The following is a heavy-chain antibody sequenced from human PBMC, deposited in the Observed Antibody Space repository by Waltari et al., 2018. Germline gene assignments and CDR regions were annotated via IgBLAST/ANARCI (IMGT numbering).Heavy chain of an antibody. CDR1: GFLFSRSW. CDR3: ATVEWYRMDY. Sequence: EVQLVESGGGLVQPRGSLRISCAASGFLFSRSWLTWVRKAPGKGLEWVANIKEDGSEGYYVDSVKGRFTISRDNTKNALFLQMNSLRAEDTAAYYCATVEWYRMDYWGQGTLVTVSS. D-gene: IGHD3-3*01. V-gene: IGHV3-7*01. J-gene: IGHJ4*02. CDR2: IKEDGSEG.